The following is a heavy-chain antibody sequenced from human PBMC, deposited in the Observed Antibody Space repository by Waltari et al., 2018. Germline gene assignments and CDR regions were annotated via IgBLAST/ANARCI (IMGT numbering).Heavy chain of an antibody. J-gene: IGHJ6*02. CDR2: ISAYNGNT. D-gene: IGHD3-9*01. Sequence: QVQLVQSGAEVKKPGASVKVSCKASGYTFTSYGISWVRQAPGQGLEWMGWISAYNGNTNYAQKLQGRVTMTTDTSTSTADMELRSLRSDDTAVNYCARDSRCYYDILTGPYYGMDVWGQGTTVTVSS. CDR1: GYTFTSYG. V-gene: IGHV1-18*01. CDR3: ARDSRCYYDILTGPYYGMDV.